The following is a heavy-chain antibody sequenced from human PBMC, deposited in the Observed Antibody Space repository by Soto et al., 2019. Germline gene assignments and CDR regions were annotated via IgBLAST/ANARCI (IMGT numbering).Heavy chain of an antibody. Sequence: TGGSLRLSCAASGFTVSSNYMSWVRQAPGKGLEWVSVIYSGGSTYYADSVKGRFTISRDNSKNTLYLQMNSLRAEDTAVYYCARVSNYDSSIDYWGQGTLVTVSS. D-gene: IGHD3-22*01. V-gene: IGHV3-53*01. CDR1: GFTVSSNY. J-gene: IGHJ4*02. CDR3: ARVSNYDSSIDY. CDR2: IYSGGST.